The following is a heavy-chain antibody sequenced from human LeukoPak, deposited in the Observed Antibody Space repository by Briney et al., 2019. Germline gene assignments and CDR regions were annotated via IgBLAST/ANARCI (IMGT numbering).Heavy chain of an antibody. CDR1: GGSISSSNW. J-gene: IGHJ5*02. CDR2: IYHSGST. Sequence: SETLSLTCAVSGGSISSSNWWSWGRPPPGKGLEWIGEIYHSGSTNYNPSLKSRVTISVDKSKNQFSLKLDSVTAADTAVYFCARDYDSRASSWGQGTLVTVSS. CDR3: ARDYDSRASS. D-gene: IGHD3-22*01. V-gene: IGHV4-4*02.